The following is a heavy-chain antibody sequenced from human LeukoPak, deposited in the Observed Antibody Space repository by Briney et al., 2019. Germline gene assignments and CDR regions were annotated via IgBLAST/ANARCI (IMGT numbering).Heavy chain of an antibody. CDR2: SYTTGRT. D-gene: IGHD1-26*01. J-gene: IGHJ4*02. V-gene: IGHV4-4*07. CDR3: ARSGGSGFQLDS. CDR1: GGSIGSYY. Sequence: SETLSLTCTVSGGSIGSYYWSWVRQPAGKGLEWVGRSYTTGRTIYNPSLKSRVTMSLDTSKNQLSLNLSCVTAADTAVYYCARSGGSGFQLDSWGQGTLVTVSS.